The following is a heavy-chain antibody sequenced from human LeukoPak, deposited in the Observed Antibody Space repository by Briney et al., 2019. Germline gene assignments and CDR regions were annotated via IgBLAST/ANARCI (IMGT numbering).Heavy chain of an antibody. CDR1: GYTFTNYY. CDR3: ARDYYGGHNLYNFDF. J-gene: IGHJ4*02. CDR2: INPSGGRT. D-gene: IGHD3-10*01. Sequence: ASVKVSCKASGYTFTNYYIHWVRQAPGQGLEWVGMINPSGGRTTYAKKFQGRVTMTRDTSTNTVYTELSSLRSDDTAVYYCARDYYGGHNLYNFDFWGQGTRVIVSS. V-gene: IGHV1-46*01.